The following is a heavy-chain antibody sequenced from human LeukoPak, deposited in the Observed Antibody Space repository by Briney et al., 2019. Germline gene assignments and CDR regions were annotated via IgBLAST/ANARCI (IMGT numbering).Heavy chain of an antibody. D-gene: IGHD6-13*01. CDR2: INPNSGGT. CDR1: GYTFIGYY. J-gene: IGHJ5*02. Sequence: ASVKVSCKASGYTFIGYYMHWVRQAPGQGLEWMGWINPNSGGTNYAQKFQGRVTMTRDTSISTAYMELSRLRSDDTAVYYCAREVIAAAATSNWFDPWGQGTLVTVSS. CDR3: AREVIAAAATSNWFDP. V-gene: IGHV1-2*02.